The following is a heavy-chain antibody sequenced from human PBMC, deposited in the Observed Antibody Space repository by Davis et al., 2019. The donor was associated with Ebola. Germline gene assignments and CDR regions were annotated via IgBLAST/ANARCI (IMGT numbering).Heavy chain of an antibody. CDR2: IYYSGRT. J-gene: IGHJ5*02. CDR3: ARHRIVGATKGGWFDP. V-gene: IGHV4-59*08. D-gene: IGHD1-26*01. CDR1: GRSISSYY. Sequence: MPSETLSLTCTVSGRSISSYYWSWIRQLQGKGLGWNGYIYYSGRTNHNPSLKSRVTISVDTSKNQFSLKLSSVTAADTAVYYCARHRIVGATKGGWFDPWGQGTLVTVSS.